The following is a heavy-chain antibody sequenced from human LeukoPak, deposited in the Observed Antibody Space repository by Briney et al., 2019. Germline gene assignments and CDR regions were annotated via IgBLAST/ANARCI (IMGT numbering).Heavy chain of an antibody. V-gene: IGHV1-18*01. D-gene: IGHD5-18*01. CDR3: ARTTGYSYGNNWFDP. CDR1: GYTFTSYG. CDR2: ISAYNGNT. Sequence: ASVKVSCTASGYTFTSYGISWVRQAPGQGLEWMGWISAYNGNTNYAQKLQGRVTMTTDTSTSTAYMELRSLRSDDTAVYYCARTTGYSYGNNWFDPWGQGTLVTVSS. J-gene: IGHJ5*02.